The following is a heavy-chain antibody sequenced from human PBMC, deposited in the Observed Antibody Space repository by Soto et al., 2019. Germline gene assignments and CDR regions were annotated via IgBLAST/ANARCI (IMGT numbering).Heavy chain of an antibody. J-gene: IGHJ4*02. CDR2: ISGSGRTA. Sequence: EVQLLESGGDLVQPGESLRLSCVASGFTFTTYGMSWVRQAPGKGLEWVSVISGSGRTAYYADSVKGRFTISRDNSKNTLYLDMDSLRAEDTASYYCAKSMTTETTASDYWGQGTRVTVSS. D-gene: IGHD4-17*01. CDR3: AKSMTTETTASDY. V-gene: IGHV3-23*01. CDR1: GFTFTTYG.